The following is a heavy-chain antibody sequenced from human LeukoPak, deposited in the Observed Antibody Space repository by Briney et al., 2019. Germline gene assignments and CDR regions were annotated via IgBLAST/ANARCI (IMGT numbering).Heavy chain of an antibody. J-gene: IGHJ6*03. CDR2: IYRSGST. CDR1: GGSISSSNW. CDR3: ARDRVWPDGYYYYYMDV. D-gene: IGHD2-8*01. V-gene: IGHV4-4*02. Sequence: SGTLSLTCAVSGGSISSSNWWSWARQPPGKGLEWIGEIYRSGSTNYSPSVKSRLTIQVEKAKNQFSLKLSSVTAADTAVYYCARDRVWPDGYYYYYMDVWGKGTTVTVSS.